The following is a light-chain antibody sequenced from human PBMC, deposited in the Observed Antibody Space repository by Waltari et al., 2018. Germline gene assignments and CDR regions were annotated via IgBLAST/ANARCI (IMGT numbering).Light chain of an antibody. CDR2: KNS. Sequence: QSVLTQSPSLSETPGQRVIISCSGSSSNIGNNYVYWYQHFPGMAPKLVMFKNSTRPSGFPNRFSGSSYGTPASLAISGLRSEDEADYCCATWDDSLSGVVFGGGTRLTVL. CDR1: SSNIGNNY. J-gene: IGLJ2*01. V-gene: IGLV1-47*01. CDR3: ATWDDSLSGVV.